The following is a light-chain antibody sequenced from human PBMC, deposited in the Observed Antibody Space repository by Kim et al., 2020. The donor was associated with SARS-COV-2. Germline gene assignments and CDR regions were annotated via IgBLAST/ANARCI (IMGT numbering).Light chain of an antibody. Sequence: LCPGERPILSCRASQSVSSNYLAGYQQKPGQAPRLLIYDTSSRATCIPDRFSGSGSGTGFTLTISRLEPEDFAVYYCQQYGSSPLTFGGGTKLEI. CDR3: QQYGSSPLT. CDR1: QSVSSNY. V-gene: IGKV3-20*01. J-gene: IGKJ4*01. CDR2: DTS.